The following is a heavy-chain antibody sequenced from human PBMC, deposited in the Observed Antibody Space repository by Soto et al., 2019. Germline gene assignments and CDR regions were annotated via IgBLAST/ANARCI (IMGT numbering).Heavy chain of an antibody. V-gene: IGHV3-48*02. Sequence: PGGFLRLSCAASGFTFSSYSMNCVRQAPGKGLEWVSYISSSSSTIYYADSVKGRFTISRDNAKNSLYLQMNSLRDEDTAVYYCARDTYYYGSGDYYGMDVWGQGTTVTVSS. J-gene: IGHJ6*02. CDR2: ISSSSSTI. D-gene: IGHD3-10*01. CDR3: ARDTYYYGSGDYYGMDV. CDR1: GFTFSSYS.